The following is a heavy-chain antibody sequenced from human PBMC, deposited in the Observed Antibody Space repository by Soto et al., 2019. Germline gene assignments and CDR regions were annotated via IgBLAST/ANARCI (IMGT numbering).Heavy chain of an antibody. CDR3: AKRYCSSTSCYVVSPYYYMDV. CDR2: ISGSGGST. CDR1: GFTFSSYA. D-gene: IGHD2-2*01. J-gene: IGHJ6*03. V-gene: IGHV3-23*01. Sequence: VQLLESGGGLVQPGGSLRLSCAASGFTFSSYAMSWVRQAPGKGLEWVSAISGSGGSTYYADSVKGRFTISRDNSKNTLYLQMNSLRAEDTAVYYCAKRYCSSTSCYVVSPYYYMDVWGKGTTVTVSS.